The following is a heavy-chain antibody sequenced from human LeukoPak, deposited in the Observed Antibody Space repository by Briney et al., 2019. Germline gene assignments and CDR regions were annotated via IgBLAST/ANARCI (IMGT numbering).Heavy chain of an antibody. J-gene: IGHJ6*03. V-gene: IGHV3-23*01. Sequence: GGSLRLSCAASGFTFSSYAMSWVRQAPGKGLEWVSAISGSGDSTSYADSVKGRFTIFRDNSKNTLYLQMNSLRAEDTAVYYCAKGGNNAGYYYYMDVWGKGTTVTVSS. CDR1: GFTFSSYA. D-gene: IGHD4-23*01. CDR3: AKGGNNAGYYYYMDV. CDR2: ISGSGDST.